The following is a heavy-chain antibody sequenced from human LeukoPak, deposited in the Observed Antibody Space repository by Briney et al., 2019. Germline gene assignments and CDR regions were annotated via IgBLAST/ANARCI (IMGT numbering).Heavy chain of an antibody. V-gene: IGHV4-59*01. CDR2: IYYSGST. J-gene: IGHJ5*02. D-gene: IGHD3-10*01. CDR1: GGSISSYY. Sequence: SETLSLTCTVSGGSISSYYWSWIRQPPGKGLEWIGYIYYSGSTNYNPSLKSRVTISVDTSKNQFSLKLSSVTAADTAVYYCARGGITMVREVIRFDPWGQGTLVTVSS. CDR3: ARGGITMVREVIRFDP.